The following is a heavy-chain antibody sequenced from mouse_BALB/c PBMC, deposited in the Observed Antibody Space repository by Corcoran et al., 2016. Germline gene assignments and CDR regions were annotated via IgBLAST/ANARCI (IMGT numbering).Heavy chain of an antibody. J-gene: IGHJ2*01. CDR1: GHTFSSYW. V-gene: IGHV1-9*01. Sequence: QVQLQQSGAELMKPGASVKISCKATGHTFSSYWIEGIKQRPGHGLEWIGEILPGSGSSNYNEKFKDKATFTADTSSNTAYIQLSSLTSEDSAVYYCARRATDHYFDYWGQGTTLTVSS. CDR2: ILPGSGSS. D-gene: IGHD3-1*01. CDR3: ARRATDHYFDY.